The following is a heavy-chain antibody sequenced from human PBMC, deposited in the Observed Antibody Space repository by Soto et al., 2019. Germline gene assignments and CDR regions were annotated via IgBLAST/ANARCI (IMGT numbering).Heavy chain of an antibody. V-gene: IGHV1-18*01. D-gene: IGHD1-26*01. J-gene: IGHJ4*02. CDR2: ISAHRGHT. CDR1: GHISGHYG. Sequence: QVQLVQSAPELTKPGASVKVSCRVSGHISGHYGISWVRLRAGQGLEWMGWISAHRGHTNYAHKFRGRVTMTTDRSTATVSMELTNLLSDDTAVYFCARDGNQWDQRFCDYWGQGTQVTVSS. CDR3: ARDGNQWDQRFCDY.